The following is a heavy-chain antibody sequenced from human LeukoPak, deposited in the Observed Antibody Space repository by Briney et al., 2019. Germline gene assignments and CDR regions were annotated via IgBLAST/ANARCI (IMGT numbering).Heavy chain of an antibody. CDR1: GFTFNNYA. J-gene: IGHJ4*02. V-gene: IGHV3-23*01. D-gene: IGHD1-26*01. CDR2: LSGGAGRT. Sequence: GGSLRLSCAASGFTFNNYAMNWVRQAPGKGLEWVSALSGGAGRTYYADSVKGRFTISRDNSKNTLCLQMNSLSAEDTAVYYCAKDPIFSGSYGVFDYWGLGTLVTVSS. CDR3: AKDPIFSGSYGVFDY.